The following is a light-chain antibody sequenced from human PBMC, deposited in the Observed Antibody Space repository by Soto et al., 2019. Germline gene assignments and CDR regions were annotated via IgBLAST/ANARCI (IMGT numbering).Light chain of an antibody. CDR2: KAS. V-gene: IGKV1-5*03. J-gene: IGKJ1*01. CDR1: QTISSW. CDR3: QHYNSYSEA. Sequence: DIQMTQSPSTLSGAGGDGVTIGCRASQTISSWLAWYQQRPGKAPKLLIYKASTLKSGVPSRFSGSGSGTEFTLTISSLQPDDFATYYCQHYNSYSEAFGQGTKVDIK.